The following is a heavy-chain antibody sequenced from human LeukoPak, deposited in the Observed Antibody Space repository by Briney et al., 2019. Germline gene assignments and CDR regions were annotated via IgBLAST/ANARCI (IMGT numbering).Heavy chain of an antibody. J-gene: IGHJ5*02. CDR3: ARAASYKFDP. CDR1: GFTFSSYW. CDR2: IKQDGSEK. Sequence: PGGSLRLSCSASGFTFSSYWMGWVRQAPGKGLEWVGNIKQDGSEKYYVDSLKDRFTISRDNAKNLLYLQMNSLRAEDTAVYYCARAASYKFDPWGQGTLVTVSS. V-gene: IGHV3-7*03. D-gene: IGHD3-10*01.